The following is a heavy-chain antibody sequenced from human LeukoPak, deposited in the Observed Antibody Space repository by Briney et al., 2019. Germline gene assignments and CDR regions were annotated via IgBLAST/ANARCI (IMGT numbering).Heavy chain of an antibody. CDR3: ARLPGSWFGETYYYYYGMDV. Sequence: PGGSLRLSCAASGFTFSDYYMNWVRQAPGKGLEWVSSISSSSSYIYYADSVKGRFTISRDNAKNSLYLQMNSLRAEDTAVYYCARLPGSWFGETYYYYYGMDVWGQGTTVTVSS. D-gene: IGHD3-10*01. CDR1: GFTFSDYY. V-gene: IGHV3-21*01. CDR2: ISSSSSYI. J-gene: IGHJ6*02.